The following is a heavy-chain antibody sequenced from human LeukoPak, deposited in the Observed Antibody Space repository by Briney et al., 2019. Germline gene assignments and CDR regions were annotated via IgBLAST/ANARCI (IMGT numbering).Heavy chain of an antibody. V-gene: IGHV4-38-2*02. J-gene: IGHJ4*02. CDR2: IYHNGNT. CDR1: GYSISSGYY. D-gene: IGHD4-23*01. Sequence: PSETLSLTCAVSGYSISSGYYWGWIRQPPRKGLEWIGSIYHNGNTYYNPSLKSRVTISVDTSKNEFSLKLSSVTAADTAVYYCAREYGGNFPFDYWGQGTLVTVSS. CDR3: AREYGGNFPFDY.